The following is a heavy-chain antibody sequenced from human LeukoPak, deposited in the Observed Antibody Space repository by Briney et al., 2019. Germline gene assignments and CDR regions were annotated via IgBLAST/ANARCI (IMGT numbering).Heavy chain of an antibody. CDR3: AKPSGSGVDY. J-gene: IGHJ4*02. CDR2: IRNDGRNQ. CDR1: GITFSNYG. D-gene: IGHD1-26*01. Sequence: PGGSLRLSCAVSGITFSNYGMHWVRQAPGKGLDWVAFIRNDGRNQYYADSVKGRFTISRDNFKNTLYLQMNSLRLEDMAVYYCAKPSGSGVDYWGRGTRVTVSS. V-gene: IGHV3-30*02.